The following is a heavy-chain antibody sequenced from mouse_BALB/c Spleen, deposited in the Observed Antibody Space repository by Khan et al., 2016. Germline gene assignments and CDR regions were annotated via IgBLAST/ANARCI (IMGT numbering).Heavy chain of an antibody. CDR2: IYPGDGDT. CDR1: GYAFSIYW. D-gene: IGHD2-2*01. V-gene: IGHV1-80*01. Sequence: QVQLQQSGAELVRPGSSVKISCKASGYAFSIYWMNWVKQRPGQGLEWIGQIYPGDGDTDYNGKFKDKATLTADKSSSTAYMQLSSLTSKDSAVYFCARSGYGYDYWGQGTTLTVSS. CDR3: ARSGYGYDY. J-gene: IGHJ2*01.